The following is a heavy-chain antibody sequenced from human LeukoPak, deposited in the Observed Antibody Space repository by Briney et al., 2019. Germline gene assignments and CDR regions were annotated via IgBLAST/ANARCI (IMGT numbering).Heavy chain of an antibody. D-gene: IGHD3-3*01. CDR1: GFTFSSYW. V-gene: IGHV3-7*01. CDR3: ARDRQYYDFWTFDY. Sequence: GGSLRPSCAASGFTFSSYWMSWVRQAPGKGLEWVANIKQDGSEKYYVDSVRGRFTISRDNAKNSLYLQMNSLRAEDTAVYYCARDRQYYDFWTFDYWGEGTLVTVSS. CDR2: IKQDGSEK. J-gene: IGHJ4*02.